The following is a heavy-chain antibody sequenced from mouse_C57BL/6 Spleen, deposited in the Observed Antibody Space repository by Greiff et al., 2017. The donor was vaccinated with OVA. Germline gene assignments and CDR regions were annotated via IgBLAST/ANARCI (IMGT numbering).Heavy chain of an antibody. Sequence: EVQLQQSGAELVKPGASVKLSCTASGFNIKDYYMHWVKQRTKQGLEWIGRIDPEDGDTKYAPKFQGKATITADTSSNTAYLQLSSLTSEDTAVYYCARDGNSLFAYWGQGTLVTVSA. V-gene: IGHV14-2*01. J-gene: IGHJ3*01. CDR3: ARDGNSLFAY. D-gene: IGHD2-1*01. CDR2: IDPEDGDT. CDR1: GFNIKDYY.